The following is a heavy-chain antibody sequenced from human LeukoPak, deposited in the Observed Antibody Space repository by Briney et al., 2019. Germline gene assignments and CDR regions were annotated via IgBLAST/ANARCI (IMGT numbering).Heavy chain of an antibody. CDR3: ARELEIAVTDYYGMDV. J-gene: IGHJ6*02. V-gene: IGHV6-1*01. CDR1: GDSVSSNSAA. Sequence: SRTLSLTCAISGDSVSSNSAAWNWIRQSPSRGLEWLGRTYYRSKWYNDFAVSVKSRITINPDTSKNQFSLQLNSVTPEDTAVYYCARELEIAVTDYYGMDVWGQGTTVTVSS. CDR2: TYYRSKWYN. D-gene: IGHD2-21*02.